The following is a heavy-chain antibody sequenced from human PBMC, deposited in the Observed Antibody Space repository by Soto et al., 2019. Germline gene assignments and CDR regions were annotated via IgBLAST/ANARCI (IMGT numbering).Heavy chain of an antibody. Sequence: PSGTPSLTSSSYRGTFSVSYVTWIFQPTGKGMEWIGTTYYSGITYYNPSLKSRVTISVDTSKNQFFLNLSSVTAADTALYYCARLPRYCSNAVCYSFDYWGQGTLVTVSS. J-gene: IGHJ4*02. D-gene: IGHD2-8*01. CDR2: TYYSGIT. V-gene: IGHV4-34*01. CDR3: ARLPRYCSNAVCYSFDY. CDR1: RGTFSVSY.